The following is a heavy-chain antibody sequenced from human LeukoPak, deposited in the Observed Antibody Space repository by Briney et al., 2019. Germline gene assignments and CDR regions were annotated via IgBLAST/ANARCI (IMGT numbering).Heavy chain of an antibody. V-gene: IGHV3-11*04. CDR1: GFTFSDYY. J-gene: IGHJ6*03. D-gene: IGHD3-16*02. CDR3: VRGRVRTFGEVIVSRYYYMDV. CDR2: ISSSGRNR. Sequence: GGSLRLSCAASGFTFSDYYINWIRQAPGKGLEWVSYISSSGRNRNYADSVKGRFTISRDNAKNSLYLQMNSLRAEDTAVYYCVRGRVRTFGEVIVSRYYYMDVWGKGTTVTVSS.